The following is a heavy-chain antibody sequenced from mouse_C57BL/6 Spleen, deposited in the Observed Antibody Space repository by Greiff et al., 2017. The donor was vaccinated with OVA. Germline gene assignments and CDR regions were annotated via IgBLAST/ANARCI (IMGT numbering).Heavy chain of an antibody. D-gene: IGHD2-5*01. Sequence: VQLQQSGPELVKPGASVKISCKASGYAFSSSWMNWVKQRPGKGLEWIGRIYPGDGDTNYNGKFKGKATLTADKSSSTAYMQLSSLTSEDSAVYFCAIEDYSNYFDYWGQGTTLTVSS. CDR3: AIEDYSNYFDY. V-gene: IGHV1-82*01. J-gene: IGHJ2*01. CDR2: IYPGDGDT. CDR1: GYAFSSSW.